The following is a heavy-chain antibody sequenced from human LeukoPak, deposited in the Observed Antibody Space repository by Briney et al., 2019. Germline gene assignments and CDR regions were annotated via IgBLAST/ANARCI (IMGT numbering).Heavy chain of an antibody. CDR1: GCTFSDYY. J-gene: IGHJ5*02. CDR3: ASVSVDTPRNNWFDP. CDR2: ISSSSSYT. D-gene: IGHD2-2*02. V-gene: IGHV3-11*06. Sequence: GGSLRLSCAASGCTFSDYYLSWIRQAPGKGLEWVSYISSSSSYTNYADSEKGRFTISRDNAQDSLYLPMTSMSDECWAVCYCASVSVDTPRNNWFDPWGQGTLVTVSS.